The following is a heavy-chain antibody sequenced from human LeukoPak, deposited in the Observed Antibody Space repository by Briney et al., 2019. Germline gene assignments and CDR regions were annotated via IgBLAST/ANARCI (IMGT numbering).Heavy chain of an antibody. D-gene: IGHD2-8*01. Sequence: SETLPLTCTVSGGSISSSDYYWGWIRQPPGKGLEWIASVYYSGSTYYDPSLKSRVTMSVDTSKNQFSLKLSSVTAADTAVYYCARDVYACTNGVCYRDRFDYWGQGTPVTVSS. CDR3: ARDVYACTNGVCYRDRFDY. CDR1: GGSISSSDYY. V-gene: IGHV4-39*07. J-gene: IGHJ4*02. CDR2: VYYSGST.